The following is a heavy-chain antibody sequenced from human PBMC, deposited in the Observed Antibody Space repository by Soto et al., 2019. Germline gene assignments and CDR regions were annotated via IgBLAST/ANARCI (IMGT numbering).Heavy chain of an antibody. CDR3: ISNVDTAMVTFDY. V-gene: IGHV1-69*13. D-gene: IGHD5-18*01. Sequence: ASVKVSCTASGGTFSSYAISWVRQAPGQGLEWMGGIIPIFGTANYAQKFQGRVTITADESTSTAYMELCSLRSEDTAVYYCISNVDTAMVTFDYWGQGTLVTVPQ. J-gene: IGHJ4*02. CDR1: GGTFSSYA. CDR2: IIPIFGTA.